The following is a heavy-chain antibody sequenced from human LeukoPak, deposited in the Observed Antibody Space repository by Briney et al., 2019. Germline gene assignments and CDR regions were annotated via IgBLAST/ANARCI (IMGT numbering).Heavy chain of an antibody. Sequence: GGSLRLSCAASGFTFSDYYMSWIRQAPGKGLEWVSYISSSGSTIYYADSVKGRFTISRDNAKNSLYLQMNSLRAEDMALYYCAKPTFGYSYGYDAFDIWGQGTMVTVSS. CDR1: GFTFSDYY. CDR3: AKPTFGYSYGYDAFDI. D-gene: IGHD5-18*01. V-gene: IGHV3-11*01. J-gene: IGHJ3*02. CDR2: ISSSGSTI.